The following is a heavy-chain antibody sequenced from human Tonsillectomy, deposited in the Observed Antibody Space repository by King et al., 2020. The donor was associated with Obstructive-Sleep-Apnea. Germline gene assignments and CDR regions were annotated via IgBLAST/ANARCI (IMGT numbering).Heavy chain of an antibody. J-gene: IGHJ6*02. CDR3: ARHVNPRYIATVGPHRDGMDV. V-gene: IGHV5-10-1*03. CDR1: GYSFTSYW. Sequence: VQLVESGAEVKKPGESLRISCKGSGYSFTSYWISWVRQLPGKGLEWMGRIDPSDSYTNYSPSFQGHVTISADKSISTAYLQWSSLKASDTAMYYCARHVNPRYIATVGPHRDGMDVWGQGTTVTVSS. D-gene: IGHD5-18*01. CDR2: IDPSDSYT.